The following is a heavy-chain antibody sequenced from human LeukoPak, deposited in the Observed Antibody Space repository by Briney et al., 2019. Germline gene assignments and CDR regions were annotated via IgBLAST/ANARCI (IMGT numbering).Heavy chain of an antibody. CDR1: GFTFSSYG. J-gene: IGHJ4*02. CDR3: AKDLIAVAGAFDY. V-gene: IGHV3-23*01. CDR2: ISGSGGST. D-gene: IGHD6-19*01. Sequence: RGSLRLSCAASGFTFSSYGMSWVRQAPGKGLEWVSAISGSGGSTYYADSVKGRFTISRDNSKNTLYLQMNSLRAEDTAVYYCAKDLIAVAGAFDYWGQGTLVTVSS.